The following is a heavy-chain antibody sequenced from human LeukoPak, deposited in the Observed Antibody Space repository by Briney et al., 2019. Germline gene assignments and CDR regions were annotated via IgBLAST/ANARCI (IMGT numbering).Heavy chain of an antibody. V-gene: IGHV3-7*04. CDR3: ARILGSVAGISWYLDY. CDR2: IKQDGNER. CDR1: GFTFSKYC. J-gene: IGHJ4*02. Sequence: PGGSLRLSCAASGFTFSKYCMTWVRQAPEKGLEWVANIKQDGNERYYVDSVKGRFTISRDNAKNSLYLQMNSLRADDTAVYFCARILGSVAGISWYLDYWGQGILVTVSS. D-gene: IGHD6-19*01.